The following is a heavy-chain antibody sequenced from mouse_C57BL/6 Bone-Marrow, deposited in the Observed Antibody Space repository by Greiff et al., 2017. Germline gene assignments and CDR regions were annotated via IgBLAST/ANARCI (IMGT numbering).Heavy chain of an antibody. V-gene: IGHV14-4*01. D-gene: IGHD1-1*01. J-gene: IGHJ3*01. CDR2: IDPENGDT. CDR1: GFNIKDDY. Sequence: VQLQQSGAELVRPGASVTLSCTASGFNIKDDYMHWVKQRPEQGLEWIGWIDPENGDTEYASKFQGKATITADTSSNTAYLQLSSLTSEDTAVYYCTRITTVVEAFAYWGQGTLVTVSA. CDR3: TRITTVVEAFAY.